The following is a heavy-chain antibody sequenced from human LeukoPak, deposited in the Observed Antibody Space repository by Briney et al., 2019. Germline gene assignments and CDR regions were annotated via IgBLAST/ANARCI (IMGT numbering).Heavy chain of an antibody. CDR1: GFTFSSYS. J-gene: IGHJ4*02. D-gene: IGHD2-21*02. Sequence: GGSLRLSCAASGFTFSSYSMNWVRQAPGKGLEGVSSISSSSSYIYYPDSVKGRFTNSRNNAKNSLYLQMNSLRAEDTAVYYCARDVVTTGAYYFDYWGQGTLVTVSS. CDR2: ISSSSSYI. CDR3: ARDVVTTGAYYFDY. V-gene: IGHV3-21*01.